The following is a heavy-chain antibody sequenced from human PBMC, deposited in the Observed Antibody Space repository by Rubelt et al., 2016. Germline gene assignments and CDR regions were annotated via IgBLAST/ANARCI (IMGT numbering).Heavy chain of an antibody. Sequence: TSGFTYTYSTMTWVRQAPGKGLEWVSAISGNGGSTYYADSVRGRFTISRDNSRNTLYLQMNSLRAEDTAVYYCAKGHSNLDYWGQGTLVTVSS. CDR3: AKGHSNLDY. CDR1: GFTYTYST. V-gene: IGHV3-23*01. D-gene: IGHD6-13*01. J-gene: IGHJ4*02. CDR2: ISGNGGST.